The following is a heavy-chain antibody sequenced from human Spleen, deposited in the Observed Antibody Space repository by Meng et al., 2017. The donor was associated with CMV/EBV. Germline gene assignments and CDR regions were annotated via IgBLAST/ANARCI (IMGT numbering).Heavy chain of an antibody. Sequence: QGELVQSGAEVKKPGASVKVSCKASGYTFTSYYMHWVRQAPGQGLEWMGIIKPSGGSTSYAQKFQGRVTMTRDTSTSTAYMELSSLRSEDTAVYYCARSITGNWFDPWGQGTLVTVSS. J-gene: IGHJ5*02. CDR3: ARSITGNWFDP. D-gene: IGHD1-20*01. CDR2: IKPSGGST. CDR1: GYTFTSYY. V-gene: IGHV1-46*01.